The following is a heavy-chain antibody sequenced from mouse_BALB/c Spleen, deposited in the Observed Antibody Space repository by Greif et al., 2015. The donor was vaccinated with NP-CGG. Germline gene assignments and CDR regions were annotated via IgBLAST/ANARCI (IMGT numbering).Heavy chain of an antibody. D-gene: IGHD1-1*01. V-gene: IGHV3-2*02. J-gene: IGHJ1*01. CDR2: ISYSGST. CDR3: ARNYYGSSYRWYFDV. Sequence: EVKLVESGPGLVKPSQSLSLTCTVTGYSITSDYAWNWIRQFPGNKLEWMGYISYSGSTSYNPSLKSRISITRDTSKNQFFLQLNSVTIEDTATYYCARNYYGSSYRWYFDVWGAGTTVTVSS. CDR1: GYSITSDYA.